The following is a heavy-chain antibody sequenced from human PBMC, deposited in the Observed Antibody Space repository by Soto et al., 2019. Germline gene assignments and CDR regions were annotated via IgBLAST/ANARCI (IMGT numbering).Heavy chain of an antibody. J-gene: IGHJ3*02. D-gene: IGHD4-17*01. Sequence: SETLSLTCAVSGYSISTNYYWGLLRQPPGKGLEWIGSIYHSGSTYYNPSLKSRVTISVDTSKNQFSLRLTSVTAADTAVYYCARDLYASIYDAFKIWGQGTMVTVSS. CDR2: IYHSGST. V-gene: IGHV4-38-2*02. CDR3: ARDLYASIYDAFKI. CDR1: GYSISTNYY.